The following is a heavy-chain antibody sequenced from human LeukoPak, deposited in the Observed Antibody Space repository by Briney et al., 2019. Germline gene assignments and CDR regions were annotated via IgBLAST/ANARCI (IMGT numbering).Heavy chain of an antibody. V-gene: IGHV4-34*01. Sequence: SETLSLTCAVYGGSFSGYYWSWIRQPPGKGLEWIGEINHSGSTNYNPSLKSRVTISVDTSKNQFSLKLSSVTAADTAVYYCARGFSPWVAYFDYWGQGTLVTVSS. CDR3: ARGFSPWVAYFDY. CDR2: INHSGST. J-gene: IGHJ4*02. D-gene: IGHD2-15*01. CDR1: GGSFSGYY.